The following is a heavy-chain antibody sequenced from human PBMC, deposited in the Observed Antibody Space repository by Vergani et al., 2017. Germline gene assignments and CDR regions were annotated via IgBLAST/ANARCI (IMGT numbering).Heavy chain of an antibody. J-gene: IGHJ2*01. CDR2: INWNSDSI. D-gene: IGHD6-13*01. CDR1: GFTFDDYA. V-gene: IGHV3-9*01. CDR3: VKDIAASGNYWYFDL. Sequence: VQILQSGGGVVQPGGSLRLSCGASGFTFDDYAMHWVRQAPGKGLEWVSGINWNSDSIAYADSVKGRFTISRDNAKNSLYLQMNSLRAEDTALYYCVKDIAASGNYWYFDLWGRGTLVTVSS.